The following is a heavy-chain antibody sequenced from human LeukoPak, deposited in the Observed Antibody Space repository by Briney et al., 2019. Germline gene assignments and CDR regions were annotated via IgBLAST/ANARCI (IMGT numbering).Heavy chain of an antibody. CDR3: ARSFGYSGYDGSFDY. CDR2: IIPILGTA. Sequence: GASVKVSCKASGGTFSSYAISWVRQAPGQGLEWMGRIIPILGTANYAQKFQGRVTITADESTSTAYMELSSLRSEDTAVYYCARSFGYSGYDGSFDYWGQGTLVTVSS. D-gene: IGHD5-12*01. CDR1: GGTFSSYA. V-gene: IGHV1-69*11. J-gene: IGHJ4*02.